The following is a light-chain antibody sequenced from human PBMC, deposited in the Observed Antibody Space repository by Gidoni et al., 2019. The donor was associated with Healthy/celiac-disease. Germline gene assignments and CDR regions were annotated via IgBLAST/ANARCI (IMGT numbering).Light chain of an antibody. CDR2: AAS. Sequence: EIQMPQSPSSLSASVGDRVTIPCRASQGISSYLNWYQQKPGKAPKLLIYAASSLKSGVPSRFSGSGSGTDFTLTICSLQPEDFATYYCQQSYSTPLTFGGGTKVEIK. V-gene: IGKV1-39*01. J-gene: IGKJ4*01. CDR1: QGISSY. CDR3: QQSYSTPLT.